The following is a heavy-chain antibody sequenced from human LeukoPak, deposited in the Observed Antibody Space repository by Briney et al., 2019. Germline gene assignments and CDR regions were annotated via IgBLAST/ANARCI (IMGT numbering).Heavy chain of an antibody. CDR1: GYTFTSHY. CDR2: INPSGSST. J-gene: IGHJ5*02. CDR3: ARDNSVGDIAWWFDP. Sequence: ASVKVSCKASGYTFTSHYMHWVRQAPGQGLEWLGLINPSGSSTLYAQKFQGRVTMTRDMSTTTDYMELSSLRSEDTAVYYCARDNSVGDIAWWFDPWGQGTLVSVSS. V-gene: IGHV1-46*01. D-gene: IGHD3-16*02.